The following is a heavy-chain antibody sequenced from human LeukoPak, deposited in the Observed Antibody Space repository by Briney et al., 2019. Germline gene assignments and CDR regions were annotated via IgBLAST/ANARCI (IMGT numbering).Heavy chain of an antibody. V-gene: IGHV3-23*01. J-gene: IGHJ3*02. D-gene: IGHD4-17*01. CDR1: GFTFSSYA. Sequence: GGSLRLSCAASGFTFSSYAMSWVRQAPGKGLEWVSAISGSGGGTYYADSVKGRFTISRDNSKNTLYLQMNSLRAEDTAVYYCAKDRTTVTTPIPDAFDIWGQGTMVTVSS. CDR3: AKDRTTVTTPIPDAFDI. CDR2: ISGSGGGT.